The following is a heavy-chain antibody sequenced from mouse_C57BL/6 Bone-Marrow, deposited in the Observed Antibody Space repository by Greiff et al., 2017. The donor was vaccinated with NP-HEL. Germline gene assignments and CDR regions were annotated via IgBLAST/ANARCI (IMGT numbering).Heavy chain of an antibody. J-gene: IGHJ1*03. CDR1: GFTFSDYY. CDR3: ARHLGCYYWYFDV. CDR2: ISNGGGST. V-gene: IGHV5-12*01. Sequence: EVQVVESGGGLVQPGGSLKLSCAASGFTFSDYYMYWVRQTPEKRLEWVAYISNGGGSTYYPDTVKGRFTISRDNAKNTLYLQMSRLKSEDTAMYYCARHLGCYYWYFDVWGTGTTVTVSS.